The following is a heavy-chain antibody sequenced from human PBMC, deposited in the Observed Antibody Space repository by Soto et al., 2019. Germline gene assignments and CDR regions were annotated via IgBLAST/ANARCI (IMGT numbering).Heavy chain of an antibody. CDR3: ARDMVRSAAAGLDAFDI. D-gene: IGHD6-13*01. J-gene: IGHJ3*02. CDR1: GFTFSSYS. V-gene: IGHV3-21*01. Sequence: GGSLRLSCAASGFTFSSYSMNWVRQAPGKGLEWVSSISSSSSYIYYADSVKGRLTISRDNAKNSLYLQMNSLRAEDTAVYYCARDMVRSAAAGLDAFDIWGQGTMVTVSS. CDR2: ISSSSSYI.